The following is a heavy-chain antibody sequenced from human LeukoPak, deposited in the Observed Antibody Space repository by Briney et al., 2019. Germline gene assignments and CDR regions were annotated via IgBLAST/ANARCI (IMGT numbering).Heavy chain of an antibody. J-gene: IGHJ4*02. Sequence: PSETLSLTCTVSGGSFSDYYWAWIRQTPGKGLEWIGYIHYTGVTNYNPSLKSRVTISLDLSKNQFSLNVNSVTAADTAVYYCGRVTEWNDFDYWGLGTLVTVSS. V-gene: IGHV4-59*01. CDR2: IHYTGVT. D-gene: IGHD1-1*01. CDR3: GRVTEWNDFDY. CDR1: GGSFSDYY.